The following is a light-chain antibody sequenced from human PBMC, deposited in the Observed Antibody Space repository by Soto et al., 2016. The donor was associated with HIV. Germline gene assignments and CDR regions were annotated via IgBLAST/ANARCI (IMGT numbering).Light chain of an antibody. Sequence: DIQMTQSPSSLSGSIGDRVSITCRASQDIYNYLAWYQQKPGKAPKLLIYDASNLETGVPSRFSGSGSGTDFTFTISSLQPEDIATYYCQQYDNLPRTFGQGTRLEIK. J-gene: IGKJ5*01. V-gene: IGKV1-33*01. CDR3: QQYDNLPRT. CDR2: DAS. CDR1: QDIYNY.